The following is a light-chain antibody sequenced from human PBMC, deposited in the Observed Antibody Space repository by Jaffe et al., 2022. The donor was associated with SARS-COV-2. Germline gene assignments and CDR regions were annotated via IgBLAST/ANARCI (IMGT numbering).Light chain of an antibody. CDR1: QPIGTH. V-gene: IGKV1-39*01. CDR3: QQSYGAPRT. Sequence: DIQMTQSPSSLSASIGDRVIITCRASQPIGTHLNWYQQKPGKAPKLLIYAASTFQSGVPSRFVGSGSGTDFALTISSLQPEDVATYYCQQSYGAPRTFGHGTKVEV. J-gene: IGKJ1*01. CDR2: AAS.